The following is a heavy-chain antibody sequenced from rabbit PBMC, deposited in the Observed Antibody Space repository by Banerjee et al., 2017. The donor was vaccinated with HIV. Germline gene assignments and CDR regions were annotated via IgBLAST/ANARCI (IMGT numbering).Heavy chain of an antibody. CDR2: IGAGSGSA. CDR3: ARDAGYAGSNL. CDR1: GFSFSSNYW. J-gene: IGHJ4*01. D-gene: IGHD4-2*01. Sequence: EESGGDLVKPEGSLTLTCTASGFSFSSNYWLCWVRQAPGKGLEWIACIGAGSGSAYYATWAKGRFTISKTSSTTVTLQMTSLTAADTATYFCARDAGYAGSNLWGPGTLVPS. V-gene: IGHV1S45*01.